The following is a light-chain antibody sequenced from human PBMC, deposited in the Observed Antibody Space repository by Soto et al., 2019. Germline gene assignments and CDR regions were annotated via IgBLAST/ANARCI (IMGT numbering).Light chain of an antibody. Sequence: EIVLTQSPATLSLSPGERVTLSCRASQSVYSYLVWYQQKPGQAPRLLIHDASNRATGIPARFSSSGSGTDFTLTISSLEPEDFAFYYCQERSSWRFGGRTKVEIK. V-gene: IGKV3-11*01. CDR2: DAS. J-gene: IGKJ4*01. CDR1: QSVYSY. CDR3: QERSSWR.